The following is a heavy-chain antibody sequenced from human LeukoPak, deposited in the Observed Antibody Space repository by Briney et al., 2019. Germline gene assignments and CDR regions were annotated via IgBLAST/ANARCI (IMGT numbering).Heavy chain of an antibody. V-gene: IGHV4-39*02. CDR1: GGSISSSSYY. D-gene: IGHD3/OR15-3a*01. J-gene: IGHJ3*02. CDR3: ARHRRHFDFSTGYYAGPFDI. Sequence: SETLSLTCTVSGGSISSSSYYWGWIRQPPGKGLEWIGSIYYSGSTYYNPSLKSRVTISLHTFKNHFSLKLSSVTAADTAVYYCARHRRHFDFSTGYYAGPFDIWGQGTMVTVSS. CDR2: IYYSGST.